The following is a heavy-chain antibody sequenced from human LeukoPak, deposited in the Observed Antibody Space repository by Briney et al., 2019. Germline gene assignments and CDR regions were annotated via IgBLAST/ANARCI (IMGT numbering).Heavy chain of an antibody. CDR1: GYTFTGYY. V-gene: IGHV1-2*02. J-gene: IGHJ5*02. D-gene: IGHD6-19*01. CDR3: AVIAVAGTWFDP. Sequence: ASVKVSCKASGYTFTGYYMHWVRQAPGQGLEWMGWINPNSGGTNYAQKFQGRVTMTRDTSISTAYMELSRLRSDDTAVYYCAVIAVAGTWFDPWGQGTLATVSS. CDR2: INPNSGGT.